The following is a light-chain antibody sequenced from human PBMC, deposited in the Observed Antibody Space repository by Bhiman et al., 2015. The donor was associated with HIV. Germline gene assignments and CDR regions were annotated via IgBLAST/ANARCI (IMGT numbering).Light chain of an antibody. CDR1: SSNIGAGYE. V-gene: IGLV1-40*01. J-gene: IGLJ1*01. CDR3: QSYDTSLRGGV. Sequence: QSVLTQPPSVSGAPGQRVTISCTGSSSNIGAGYEVHWYQQLPGTAPKLLIYGNTNRPSGVPDRFSGSRSGTSASLAITGLQADDEADYYCQSYDTSLRGGVFGTGTKVTVL. CDR2: GNT.